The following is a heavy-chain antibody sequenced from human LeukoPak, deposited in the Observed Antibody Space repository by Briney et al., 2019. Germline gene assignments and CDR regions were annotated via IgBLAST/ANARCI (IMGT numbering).Heavy chain of an antibody. D-gene: IGHD6-13*01. CDR2: IHYSGST. CDR3: ARVTGYRIEDYFDY. CDR1: GGSISSYY. V-gene: IGHV4-59*01. J-gene: IGHJ4*02. Sequence: SETLSLTCTVSGGSISSYYWSWIRQPPGKGLEWIGYIHYSGSTNYNPSLKSRVTISVETSKNEFSLKLRSVTAADTAVYYCARVTGYRIEDYFDYWGQGTLVTVSS.